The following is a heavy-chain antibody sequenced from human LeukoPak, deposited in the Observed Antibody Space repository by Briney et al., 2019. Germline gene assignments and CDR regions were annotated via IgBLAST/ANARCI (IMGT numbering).Heavy chain of an antibody. CDR2: IRYDGSNK. CDR1: GFTFSSYG. D-gene: IGHD6-13*01. J-gene: IGHJ4*02. V-gene: IGHV3-30*02. CDR3: AKDDFASSWSLDY. Sequence: GGSLRLSCAASGFTFSSYGMHWVRQAPGKGLEWVAFIRYDGSNKYYADSVKGRFTISRDNSKNTLYLQMNSLRAEDTAVYYCAKDDFASSWSLDYWGQGTLVTVSS.